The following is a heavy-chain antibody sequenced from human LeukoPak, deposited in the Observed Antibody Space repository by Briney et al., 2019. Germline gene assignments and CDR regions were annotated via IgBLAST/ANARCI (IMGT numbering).Heavy chain of an antibody. CDR3: PKDTQLRLAGYLLH. CDR1: GFTFDDYA. V-gene: IGHV3-9*01. CDR2: ISWSSGSI. D-gene: IGHD1-1*01. Sequence: GGSLRLSCAVSGFTFDDYAMYWVRQTPGKGLEWVSGISWSSGSIGYAASVKGRFPISRHNAKNSLYLQMNSLTPKDPPLYYCPKDTQLRLAGYLLHWGQGTLVTVSS. J-gene: IGHJ1*01.